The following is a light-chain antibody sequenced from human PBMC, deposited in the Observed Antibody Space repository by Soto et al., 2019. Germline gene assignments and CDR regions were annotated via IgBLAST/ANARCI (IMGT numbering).Light chain of an antibody. Sequence: DIVLTHSPFTLSLSPGERATLSCRASQIVSDNYLAWYQQKPGQAPRLLIYGASTRATGVPGRFSGSGSGTEFTLTISALQSEDFAVYYCQQYNDWPPRTFGQGAKVDIK. CDR3: QQYNDWPPRT. CDR1: QIVSDN. J-gene: IGKJ1*01. CDR2: GAS. V-gene: IGKV3-15*01.